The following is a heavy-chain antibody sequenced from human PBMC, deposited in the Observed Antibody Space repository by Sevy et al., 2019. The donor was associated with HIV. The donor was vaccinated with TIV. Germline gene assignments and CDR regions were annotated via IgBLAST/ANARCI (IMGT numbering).Heavy chain of an antibody. V-gene: IGHV3-33*01. Sequence: GGSLRLSCAASGFTFSSYGMHWVRQAPGKGLEWVAVIWYDGSNKYYADSVKGRFTISRDNSKNTLYLQMNSLRAEDTAVYYCARDGGEPRSYYDFWSGYYLNYGMDVWGQGTTVTVSS. CDR1: GFTFSSYG. D-gene: IGHD3-3*01. CDR3: ARDGGEPRSYYDFWSGYYLNYGMDV. CDR2: IWYDGSNK. J-gene: IGHJ6*02.